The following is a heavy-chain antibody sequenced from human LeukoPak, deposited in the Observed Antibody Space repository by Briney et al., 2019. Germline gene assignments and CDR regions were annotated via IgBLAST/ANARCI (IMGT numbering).Heavy chain of an antibody. Sequence: SETLSLTCTVSGGSISSYYWSWIRQPPGKGLEWIGYIYYSGSTNYNPSLKSRVTISVDTSKNQFSLKLSSVTAADTAVYYCARGSRGYSYGYLGYWGQGTLVTVSS. D-gene: IGHD5-18*01. J-gene: IGHJ4*02. CDR2: IYYSGST. V-gene: IGHV4-59*12. CDR3: ARGSRGYSYGYLGY. CDR1: GGSISSYY.